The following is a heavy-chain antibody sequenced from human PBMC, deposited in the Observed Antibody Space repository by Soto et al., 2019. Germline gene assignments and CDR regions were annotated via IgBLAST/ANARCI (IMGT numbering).Heavy chain of an antibody. Sequence: QVQLQESGPGLVKPSETLSLTCTVSGVSISSYYWSWIRQPPGKGLECIGYIYYSGSTNYNPSLKRRVTISVDTSKNQFSLKLSSVTAADRAVYYCASAQTWIQLYYWGQGTLVTVSS. CDR3: ASAQTWIQLYY. V-gene: IGHV4-59*01. J-gene: IGHJ4*02. CDR1: GVSISSYY. CDR2: IYYSGST. D-gene: IGHD5-18*01.